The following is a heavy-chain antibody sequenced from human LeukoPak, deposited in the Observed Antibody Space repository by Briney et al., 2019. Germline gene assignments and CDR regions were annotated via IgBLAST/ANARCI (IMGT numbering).Heavy chain of an antibody. CDR3: ARVFCSSTSCYDYFDY. V-gene: IGHV3-53*01. CDR2: IYSGGST. J-gene: IGHJ4*02. D-gene: IGHD2-2*01. Sequence: GSLRLSCAASGFTVSSNYMSWVRQAPGKGLEWVSVIYSGGSTYYSDSVRGGFTISRGNSKNTLYLQMNSLRAEDTAVYYCARVFCSSTSCYDYFDYWGQGTLVTVSS. CDR1: GFTVSSNY.